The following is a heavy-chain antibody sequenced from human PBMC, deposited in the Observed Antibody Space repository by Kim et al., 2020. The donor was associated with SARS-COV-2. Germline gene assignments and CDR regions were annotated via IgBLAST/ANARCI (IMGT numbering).Heavy chain of an antibody. CDR3: ARHTAVATPYYFDY. CDR2: IYYSGST. D-gene: IGHD6-19*01. V-gene: IGHV4-39*01. J-gene: IGHJ4*02. CDR1: GGSISSSSYY. Sequence: SETLSLTCTVSGGSISSSSYYWGWIRQPPGKGLEWIGSIYYSGSTYYNPSLKSRVTISVDTSKNQFSLKLSSVTAADTAVYYCARHTAVATPYYFDYWGQGTLVTVSS.